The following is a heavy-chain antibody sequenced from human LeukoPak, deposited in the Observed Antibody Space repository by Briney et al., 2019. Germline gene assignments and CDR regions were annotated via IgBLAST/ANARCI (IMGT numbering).Heavy chain of an antibody. D-gene: IGHD1-26*01. V-gene: IGHV1-18*01. CDR3: ARDGRFAAYEPDY. J-gene: IGHJ4*02. Sequence: ASVKVSCKASGYTFTSYGISWVRQAPGQGLEWMGWISAYNGNTNYAQKFQGRVTMTTDTSTSTAHMELRSLRYDDTAVYYCARDGRFAAYEPDYWGQGTLVTVSS. CDR1: GYTFTSYG. CDR2: ISAYNGNT.